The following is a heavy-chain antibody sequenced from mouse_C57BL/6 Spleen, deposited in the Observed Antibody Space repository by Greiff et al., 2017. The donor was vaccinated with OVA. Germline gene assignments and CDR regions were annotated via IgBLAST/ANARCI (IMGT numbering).Heavy chain of an antibody. CDR2: IWSGGST. J-gene: IGHJ4*01. D-gene: IGHD1-1*01. V-gene: IGHV2-2*01. CDR1: GFSLTSYG. Sequence: VKLQQSGPGLVQPSQSLSITCTVSGFSLTSYGVHWVRQSPGKGLEWLGVIWSGGSTDYNAAFISRLSISKDNSKSQVFFKMNSRQADDTAIYYCARPGSSYDYAMDYWGQGTSVTVSS. CDR3: ARPGSSYDYAMDY.